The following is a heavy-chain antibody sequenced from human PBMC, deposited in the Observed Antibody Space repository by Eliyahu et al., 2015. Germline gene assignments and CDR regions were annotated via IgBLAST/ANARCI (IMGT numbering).Heavy chain of an antibody. CDR2: VYKSGST. CDR3: ARETSYFDWPQFDY. J-gene: IGHJ4*02. V-gene: IGHV4-61*02. D-gene: IGHD3-9*01. CDR1: GGYISSGSYY. Sequence: QVQLQESGPGLVKPSQTLSLTCIVSGGYISSGSYYWSWIRQPAGKGLEWIGRVYKSGSTNYNPSLKSRITISLDTSKNQFSLKLSSVTAADTAVYYCARETSYFDWPQFDYWGQGTLVTVSS.